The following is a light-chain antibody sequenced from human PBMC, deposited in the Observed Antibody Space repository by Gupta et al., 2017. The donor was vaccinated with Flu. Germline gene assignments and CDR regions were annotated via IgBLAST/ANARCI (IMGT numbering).Light chain of an antibody. CDR3: SSHTDTNTPYV. J-gene: IGLJ1*01. Sequence: NSVSWYQQHPGKAPKLLIFDVINRPSGVSNRFSGSKSGNTASLTISGLQSEDEADYYCSSHTDTNTPYVFGTGTKVSVL. CDR1: NS. V-gene: IGLV2-14*04. CDR2: DVI.